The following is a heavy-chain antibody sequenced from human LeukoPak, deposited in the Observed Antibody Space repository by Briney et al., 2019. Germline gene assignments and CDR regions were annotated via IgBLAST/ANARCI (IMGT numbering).Heavy chain of an antibody. CDR2: ISYDGSNK. V-gene: IGHV3-30*04. Sequence: GGSLRLSCAASGFTFSSYAMHWVRQAPGKGLEWVAVISYDGSNKYYADSVKGRFTISRDNSKNSLYLQMNSLRAEDMALYYCAKDMAPNFYYYYMDVWGKGTTVTVSS. D-gene: IGHD3-10*01. CDR1: GFTFSSYA. J-gene: IGHJ6*03. CDR3: AKDMAPNFYYYYMDV.